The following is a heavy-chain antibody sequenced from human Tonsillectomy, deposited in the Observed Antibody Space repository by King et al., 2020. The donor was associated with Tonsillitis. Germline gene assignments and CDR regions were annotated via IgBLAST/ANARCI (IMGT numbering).Heavy chain of an antibody. CDR3: AREVMSPRGYSYYIDV. J-gene: IGHJ6*03. CDR1: GYTFTDNY. V-gene: IGHV1-2*07. D-gene: IGHD5-18*01. Sequence: QLVQSGAEVKKPGASVKVSCKASGYTFTDNYMHWVRQAPGQGLEWMGWININSGATNYADTFQGRVTMTRDTTNTTAYLELGRLRSDDTAFYYCAREVMSPRGYSYYIDVWGTGTTVTVSS. CDR2: ININSGAT.